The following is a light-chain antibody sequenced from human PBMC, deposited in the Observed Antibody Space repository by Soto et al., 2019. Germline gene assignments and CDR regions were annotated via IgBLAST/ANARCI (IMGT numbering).Light chain of an antibody. CDR1: QSVRSSY. J-gene: IGKJ1*01. CDR3: QQYGSSPMT. V-gene: IGKV3-20*01. Sequence: EIVLTQSPGTLSLSPGERATLSCRASQSVRSSYLAWYQQKPGQAPRLLIYGASSRAPGIPDRFSGSGSGTDFTLTISRLEPEDFAVYYCQQYGSSPMTFGQGTKVEIK. CDR2: GAS.